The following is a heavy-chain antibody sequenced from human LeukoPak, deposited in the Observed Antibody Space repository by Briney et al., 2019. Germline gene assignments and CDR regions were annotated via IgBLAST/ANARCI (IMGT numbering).Heavy chain of an antibody. CDR1: GFTFIDYD. V-gene: IGHV3-30*04. D-gene: IGHD6-19*01. Sequence: PGGSLRLSCAASGFTFIDYDFHWVRQAPGKGLEWLAYISKDAAFMFYADSVRGRFTVSRDNSKRTVYLQLNSLRAEDTALYYCARDLMWLVDYWGQGTLVTVSS. J-gene: IGHJ4*02. CDR2: ISKDAAFM. CDR3: ARDLMWLVDY.